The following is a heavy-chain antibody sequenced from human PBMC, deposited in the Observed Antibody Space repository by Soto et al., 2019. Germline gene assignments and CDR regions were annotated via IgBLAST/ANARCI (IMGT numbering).Heavy chain of an antibody. CDR2: ISAYNGNT. V-gene: IGHV1-18*04. CDR3: AGAVDTAMEGWFDP. J-gene: IGHJ5*02. D-gene: IGHD5-18*01. CDR1: GYTFTSYG. Sequence: GASVKVSCKASGYTFTSYGISWVRQAPGQGLEWMGWISAYNGNTNYAQKLQGRVTMTTDTSTSTAYMELRSLRSDDTAVYYCAGAVDTAMEGWFDPWGQGTLVTVSS.